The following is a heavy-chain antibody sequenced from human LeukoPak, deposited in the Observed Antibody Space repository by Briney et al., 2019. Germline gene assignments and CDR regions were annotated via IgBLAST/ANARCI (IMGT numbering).Heavy chain of an antibody. Sequence: GGSLRLSCAASGFTFSSYAMGWVRQAPGKGLEWVSAISGSGGSTYYADSVKGRFTISRDNSKNTLYLQMNSLRAEGTAVYYCAKDPVIGYSSSPWGQGTLVTVSS. V-gene: IGHV3-23*01. CDR3: AKDPVIGYSSSP. CDR1: GFTFSSYA. D-gene: IGHD6-13*01. CDR2: ISGSGGST. J-gene: IGHJ5*02.